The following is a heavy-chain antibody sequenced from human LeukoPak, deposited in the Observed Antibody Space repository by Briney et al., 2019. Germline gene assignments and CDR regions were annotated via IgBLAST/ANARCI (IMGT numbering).Heavy chain of an antibody. CDR1: GYTFTSYG. D-gene: IGHD2-21*02. CDR2: ISGYNANT. V-gene: IGHV1-18*01. J-gene: IGHJ4*02. CDR3: ARSLRDPYYFDY. Sequence: GASVKVSCKASGYTFTSYGISWARQAPGQGLEWMGWISGYNANTNFAQKLQGRVTMTTDTSTSTAYMELRSLRSDDTAVYYCARSLRDPYYFDYWGQGTLVTVSS.